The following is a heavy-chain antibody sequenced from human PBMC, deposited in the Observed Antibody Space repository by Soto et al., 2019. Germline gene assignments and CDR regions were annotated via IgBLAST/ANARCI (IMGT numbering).Heavy chain of an antibody. J-gene: IGHJ5*02. D-gene: IGHD6-19*01. CDR3: ARDRYEAAVAGTSNWFDP. Sequence: SETLSLTCTVSGGSISSYYWSWIRQPPGKGLEWIGYIYYSGSTNYNPSLKSRVTISVDTSKNQFSLKLSSVTAADTAVYYCARDRYEAAVAGTSNWFDPWGQGTLVTVSS. CDR1: GGSISSYY. V-gene: IGHV4-59*01. CDR2: IYYSGST.